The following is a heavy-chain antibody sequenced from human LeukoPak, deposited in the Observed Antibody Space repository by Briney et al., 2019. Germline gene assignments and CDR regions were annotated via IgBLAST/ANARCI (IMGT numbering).Heavy chain of an antibody. D-gene: IGHD3-22*01. CDR2: MCYSGDT. Sequence: SETLSLTCTVSGVSVSSYHWSWIRQPPGKGLEWIAYMCYSGDTNYSPSLKSRLTMSLDTSKNQFSLKLTSVTAADTAVYYCARNYYDSSGYYQDYWGQGTLVTVSS. CDR1: GVSVSSYH. J-gene: IGHJ4*02. V-gene: IGHV4-59*08. CDR3: ARNYYDSSGYYQDY.